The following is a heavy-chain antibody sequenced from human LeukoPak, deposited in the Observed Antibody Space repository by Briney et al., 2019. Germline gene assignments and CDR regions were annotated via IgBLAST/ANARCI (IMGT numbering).Heavy chain of an antibody. CDR3: AKPGGGNYFTHNYFHP. CDR1: GFTFSSYW. J-gene: IGHJ5*02. V-gene: IGHV3-7*03. D-gene: IGHD1-26*01. Sequence: PGGSLRLSCAASGFTFSSYWMSWVRQAPGKGLEWVANIKQDGSEKYYVDSVKGRFTISRDNAKNSLYLQMNSLRAEDTAVYYCAKPGGGNYFTHNYFHPWGQGTLVAVSS. CDR2: IKQDGSEK.